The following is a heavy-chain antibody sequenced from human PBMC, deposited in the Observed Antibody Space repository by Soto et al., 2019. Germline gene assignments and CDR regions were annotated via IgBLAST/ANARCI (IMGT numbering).Heavy chain of an antibody. V-gene: IGHV3-9*01. Sequence: DVQLVESGGGLVQPSRSLRLSCAASGFTFDDYAMHWVRQAPGKGLEWVSGISWNSGSIGYADSVKGRFTISRDNAKNSLYLQMNSLRAEDTALYYCAKDRGTNDAFDIWGQGTMVTVSS. CDR2: ISWNSGSI. CDR1: GFTFDDYA. CDR3: AKDRGTNDAFDI. J-gene: IGHJ3*02. D-gene: IGHD3-16*01.